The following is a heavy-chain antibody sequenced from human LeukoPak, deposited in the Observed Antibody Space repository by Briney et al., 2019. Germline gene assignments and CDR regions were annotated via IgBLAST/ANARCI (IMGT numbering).Heavy chain of an antibody. D-gene: IGHD6-13*01. V-gene: IGHV3-30-3*01. Sequence: GRSLRLSCAASGLNFSTYSIHWVRQAPGKGLEWVAVMSYDGNNNYYADSVKGRFSISRDISKNILYLQMNSLGVEDTAMYYCARDGGFSNWVPWFDPWGQGTLVTVSS. CDR3: ARDGGFSNWVPWFDP. CDR2: MSYDGNNN. CDR1: GLNFSTYS. J-gene: IGHJ5*02.